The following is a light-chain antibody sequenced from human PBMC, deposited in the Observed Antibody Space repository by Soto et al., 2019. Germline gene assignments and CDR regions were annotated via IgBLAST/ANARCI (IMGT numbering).Light chain of an antibody. Sequence: DIQMTQSPSTLSASVGDRVTITCRASQSISSWLAWYQQKPGKAPKLLIYDASSLDSGGPSRFSGSVSGTEFTLTISSLQPDDFATYYCQHYNSYSYTFGQGTKLEI. CDR1: QSISSW. CDR3: QHYNSYSYT. J-gene: IGKJ2*01. V-gene: IGKV1-5*01. CDR2: DAS.